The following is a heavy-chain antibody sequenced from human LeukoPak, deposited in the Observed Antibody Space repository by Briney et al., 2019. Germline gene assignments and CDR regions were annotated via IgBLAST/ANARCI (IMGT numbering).Heavy chain of an antibody. J-gene: IGHJ4*02. CDR3: ARVSDSGYEGFDY. CDR2: ISSSSSTI. Sequence: GGSLRLSCAASGFTFSSYSMNWVRQAPGKGLEWVSYISSSSSTIYYADSVKGRFTISRDNAKNSLYLQMNSLRAEDTAVYYCARVSDSGYEGFDYWGQGTLVTVSS. CDR1: GFTFSSYS. V-gene: IGHV3-48*04. D-gene: IGHD5-12*01.